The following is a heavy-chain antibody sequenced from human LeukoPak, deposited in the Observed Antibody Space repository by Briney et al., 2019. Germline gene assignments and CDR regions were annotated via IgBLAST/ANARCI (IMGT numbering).Heavy chain of an antibody. CDR2: INPKSGGT. D-gene: IGHD3-22*01. Sequence: ASVKVSCKASGYTFSGYYMHWVRQAPGQGLEWIGWINPKSGGTNEAQKFHDRVTMTRDTSIRTAYMEVSRLRSDDTAVYYCARVMDYYDSDGYPPPAAADYWGQGTLVTVSS. J-gene: IGHJ4*02. CDR1: GYTFSGYY. V-gene: IGHV1-2*02. CDR3: ARVMDYYDSDGYPPPAAADY.